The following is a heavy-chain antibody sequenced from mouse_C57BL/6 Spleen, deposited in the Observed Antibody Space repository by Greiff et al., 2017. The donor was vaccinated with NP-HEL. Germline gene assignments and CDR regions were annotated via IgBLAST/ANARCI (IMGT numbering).Heavy chain of an antibody. CDR2: INPSSGYT. V-gene: IGHV1-7*01. CDR1: GYTFTSYW. J-gene: IGHJ4*01. D-gene: IGHD2-3*01. CDR3: ARGYDGYYDAMDY. Sequence: VMLVESGAELAKPGASVKLSCKASGYTFTSYWMHWVKQRPGQGLEWIGYINPSSGYTKYNQKFKDKATLTADKSSSTAYMQLSSLTYEDSAVYYCARGYDGYYDAMDYWGQGTSVTVSS.